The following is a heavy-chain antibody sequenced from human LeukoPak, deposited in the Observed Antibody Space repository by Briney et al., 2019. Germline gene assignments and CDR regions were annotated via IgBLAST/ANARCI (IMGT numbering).Heavy chain of an antibody. CDR3: ARGRVRFGLDV. CDR1: GVSISSGDYY. CDR2: IYYSGST. Sequence: SETLSLTCTVSGVSISSGDYYWGWLRQPPGKGLEWIGYIYYSGSTYYNPCLKSRFTISVDTSKNQFSLKLSSVTAADTAVYYCARGRVRFGLDVWGQGTTVTVSS. J-gene: IGHJ6*02. D-gene: IGHD3-3*01. V-gene: IGHV4-30-4*01.